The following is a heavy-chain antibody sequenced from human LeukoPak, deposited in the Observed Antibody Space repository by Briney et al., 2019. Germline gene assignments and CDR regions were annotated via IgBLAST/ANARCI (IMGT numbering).Heavy chain of an antibody. Sequence: GGSLRLSCAASGFTFSSYGMHWVRQAPGKGLEWVAFIRYDGSNKYYADSVKGRFTFSRDNSKNTLFLQTNSLRPEDTAVYYCAKGLDYGLDYWGQGTLVTVSS. V-gene: IGHV3-30*02. CDR2: IRYDGSNK. CDR1: GFTFSSYG. J-gene: IGHJ4*02. D-gene: IGHD4/OR15-4a*01. CDR3: AKGLDYGLDY.